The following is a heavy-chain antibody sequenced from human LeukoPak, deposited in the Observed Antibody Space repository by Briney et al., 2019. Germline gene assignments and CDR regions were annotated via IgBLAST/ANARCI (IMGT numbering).Heavy chain of an antibody. D-gene: IGHD6-19*01. J-gene: IGHJ3*02. Sequence: GGSLRLSCAASEFSVGSNYMTWVRQAPGRGLEWVSLIYSGGSTYYADSVKGRFTISRDNSKNTLYLQMNSLRAEDTAVYYCARDRSGWSSDAFDIWGQGTMVTVSS. CDR3: ARDRSGWSSDAFDI. CDR1: EFSVGSNY. CDR2: IYSGGST. V-gene: IGHV3-66*01.